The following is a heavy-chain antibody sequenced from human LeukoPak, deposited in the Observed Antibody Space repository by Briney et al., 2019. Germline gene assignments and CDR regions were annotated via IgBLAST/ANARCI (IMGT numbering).Heavy chain of an antibody. CDR1: GGSISSYY. V-gene: IGHV4-59*01. D-gene: IGHD6-19*01. CDR2: IYYSGST. Sequence: SETLSLTCTVSGGSISSYYWSWIRQPPGKGLEWIGYIYYSGSTNYNPSLKSRVTISVDTSKNQFSLKLSSVTAADTAVYYCARVNSSGWYRSFDYWGQGTLVTVSS. J-gene: IGHJ4*02. CDR3: ARVNSSGWYRSFDY.